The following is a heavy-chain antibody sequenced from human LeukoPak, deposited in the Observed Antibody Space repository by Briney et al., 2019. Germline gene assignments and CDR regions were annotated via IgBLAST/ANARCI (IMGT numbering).Heavy chain of an antibody. CDR3: ARDRDWLISD. D-gene: IGHD3-9*01. J-gene: IGHJ4*02. CDR2: ISHDGNVI. CDR1: GFTFSSYV. Sequence: GGSLRLSCAASGFTFSSYVMHWVRQVPGQGLVWVSRISHDGNVIAYADSVKGRFTISRDNAKNTLYLQMNSLRDEDTAVYYCARDRDWLISDWGQGTLVTVTS. V-gene: IGHV3-74*01.